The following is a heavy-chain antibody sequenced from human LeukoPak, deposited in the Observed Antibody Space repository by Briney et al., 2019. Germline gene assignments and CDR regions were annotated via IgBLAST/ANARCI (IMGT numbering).Heavy chain of an antibody. J-gene: IGHJ4*02. Sequence: ASVKVSCKASGYTFTSYYMHWVRQAPGQGLEWMGIINPSGGSTSYAQKFQGRVTITRDTSASTAYMELSSLRSEDTAVYYCAREVAAGTGVFDYWGQGTLVTVSS. CDR1: GYTFTSYY. CDR3: AREVAAGTGVFDY. CDR2: INPSGGST. D-gene: IGHD6-13*01. V-gene: IGHV1-46*01.